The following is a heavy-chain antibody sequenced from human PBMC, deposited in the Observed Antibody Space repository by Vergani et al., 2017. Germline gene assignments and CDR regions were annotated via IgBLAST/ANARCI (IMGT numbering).Heavy chain of an antibody. V-gene: IGHV3-23*01. CDR2: ISGSGGST. J-gene: IGHJ4*02. Sequence: EVQLLESGGGLVQPGGSLRLSCAASGFTFSSYAMSWVRQAPGKGLEWVSAISGSGGSTYYADSVKGRFTISRDNSKNTLYLQMNSLRAEDTAVYYCASEGPIVATRKGLWYGTYDYWGQGTLVTVSS. D-gene: IGHD5-12*01. CDR1: GFTFSSYA. CDR3: ASEGPIVATRKGLWYGTYDY.